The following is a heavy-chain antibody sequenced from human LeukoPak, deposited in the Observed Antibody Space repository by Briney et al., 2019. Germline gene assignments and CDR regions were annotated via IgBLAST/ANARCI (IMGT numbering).Heavy chain of an antibody. CDR1: GGTFSSYA. CDR2: IIPMFGTA. CDR3: ARDSSEFRSLIPH. Sequence: ASVKVSCKASGGTFSSYAISWVRQAPGRGLEWMGGIIPMFGTAKYAQKFQGRVTITADESTNTAYMELRSLRSEDTAVYYCARDSSEFRSLIPHWGQGTLVTVSS. D-gene: IGHD2-21*01. J-gene: IGHJ1*01. V-gene: IGHV1-69*13.